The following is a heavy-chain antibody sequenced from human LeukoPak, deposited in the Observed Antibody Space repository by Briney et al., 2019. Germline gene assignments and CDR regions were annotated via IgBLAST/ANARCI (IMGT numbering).Heavy chain of an antibody. CDR3: ASLTMIVVP. V-gene: IGHV4-34*01. CDR2: INHSGST. Sequence: XETLSLTCAVYGGSFSGYYWSWIRQPPGKGLEWIGEINHSGSTNYNPSLKSRVTISVDTSKNQFSLKVNSVTAADTAVYYCASLTMIVVPWGQGTLVTVSS. CDR1: GGSFSGYY. D-gene: IGHD3-22*01. J-gene: IGHJ4*02.